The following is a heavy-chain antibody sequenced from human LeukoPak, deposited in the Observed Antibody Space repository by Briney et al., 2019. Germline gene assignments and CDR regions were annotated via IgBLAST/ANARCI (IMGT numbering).Heavy chain of an antibody. Sequence: GGSLRLSCAASGFTFSSYGMNWVRQAPGKGLEWVSYISGSSNSIYHADSVKGRLTISRDNAKNSLYLQMNSLRAEDTAVYYFARESYSYGPVDYYYYRDVWGKGPRVTVSS. D-gene: IGHD5-18*01. CDR1: GFTFSSYG. V-gene: IGHV3-48*01. CDR2: ISGSSNSI. J-gene: IGHJ6*03. CDR3: ARESYSYGPVDYYYYRDV.